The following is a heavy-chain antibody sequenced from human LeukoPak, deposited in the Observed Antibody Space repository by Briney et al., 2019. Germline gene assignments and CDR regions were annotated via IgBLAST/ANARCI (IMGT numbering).Heavy chain of an antibody. V-gene: IGHV3-43*01. Sequence: GGSLRLSCAASGFTFDDYTMHWVRQAPGKGLDWVSLISWDGGSTYYADSVKGRFTISRDNSKNSLYLQMNSLRTADTALYYCAALWRGEYGSNLDSWGQGTLVTVSS. CDR1: GFTFDDYT. CDR2: ISWDGGST. J-gene: IGHJ4*02. CDR3: AALWRGEYGSNLDS. D-gene: IGHD5-24*01.